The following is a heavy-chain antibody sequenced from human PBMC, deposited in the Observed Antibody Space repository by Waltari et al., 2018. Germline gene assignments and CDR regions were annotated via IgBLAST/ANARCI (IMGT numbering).Heavy chain of an antibody. Sequence: QVQLVESGGGVVQPGRSLRLSCAASGFTFSSYGMHWVRQAPGKGLGWGAVISYDGSNKYYADSVKGRFTISRDNSKNTLYLQMNSLRAEDTAVYYCAREMIHSSDAFDIWGQGTMVTVSS. J-gene: IGHJ3*02. D-gene: IGHD3-22*01. CDR3: AREMIHSSDAFDI. V-gene: IGHV3-30*03. CDR2: ISYDGSNK. CDR1: GFTFSSYG.